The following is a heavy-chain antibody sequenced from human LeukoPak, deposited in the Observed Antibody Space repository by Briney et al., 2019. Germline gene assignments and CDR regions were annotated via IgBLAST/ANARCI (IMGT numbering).Heavy chain of an antibody. J-gene: IGHJ6*02. D-gene: IGHD6-13*01. CDR1: GYTFTGYY. CDR3: ASTYSSSWYLPYYYYGMDV. Sequence: ASVKVSCKASGYTFTGYYMHWVRQAPGQGLEWMGWMNPNSGNTGYAQKFQGRVTMTRNTSISTAYMELSSLRSEDTAVYYCASTYSSSWYLPYYYYGMDVWGQGTTVTVSS. CDR2: MNPNSGNT. V-gene: IGHV1-8*02.